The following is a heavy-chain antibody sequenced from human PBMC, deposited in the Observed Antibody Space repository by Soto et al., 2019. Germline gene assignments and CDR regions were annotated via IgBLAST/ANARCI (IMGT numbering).Heavy chain of an antibody. V-gene: IGHV4-59*01. CDR1: GDSISSYY. CDR2: IYYSGST. D-gene: IGHD2-2*01. J-gene: IGHJ5*02. CDR3: ARATCSSTSCYAWLVWFDP. Sequence: QVQLQESGPGLVKPSETLSLTCTVSGDSISSYYWSWIRQPPGKGLEWIGYIYYSGSTKYNPDLKSRVTISVDTSKNQFSLKLSSVTAADTAVYYCARATCSSTSCYAWLVWFDPWGQGTLVTVSS.